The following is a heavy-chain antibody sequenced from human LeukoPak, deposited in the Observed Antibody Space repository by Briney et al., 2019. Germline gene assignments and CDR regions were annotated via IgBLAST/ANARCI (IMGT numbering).Heavy chain of an antibody. CDR3: ASHWAQQVVSDY. CDR2: ISYDGKNK. Sequence: GGSLRLSCAASGFTFSTYWMSWVRQAPGKGLEWVAVISYDGKNKYYADAVKGRFTISRDNSKNTLYLQMNSLRPEDTAVYYCASHWAQQVVSDYWGQGTLVTVSS. D-gene: IGHD6-13*01. V-gene: IGHV3-30*03. CDR1: GFTFSTYW. J-gene: IGHJ4*02.